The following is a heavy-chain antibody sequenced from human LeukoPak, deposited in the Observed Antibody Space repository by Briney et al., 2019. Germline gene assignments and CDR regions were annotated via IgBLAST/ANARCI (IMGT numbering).Heavy chain of an antibody. V-gene: IGHV3-48*03. Sequence: PGGSLRLSCAASGFTFSSYEMNWVRQAPSKELEWVSYISSSGSLIYYADSVKGRFTISRDNAKNSLYLQMNSLRAEDTAVYYCARETGYYDSSGYYYWGQGTLVTVSS. J-gene: IGHJ4*02. D-gene: IGHD3-22*01. CDR2: ISSSGSLI. CDR1: GFTFSSYE. CDR3: ARETGYYDSSGYYY.